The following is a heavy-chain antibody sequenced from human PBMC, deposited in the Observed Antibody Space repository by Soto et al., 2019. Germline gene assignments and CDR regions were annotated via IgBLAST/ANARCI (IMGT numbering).Heavy chain of an antibody. J-gene: IGHJ5*01. V-gene: IGHV2-5*02. CDR2: IYWDNDR. CDR1: VFSLTNSGVG. CDR3: AHLVSSSAWDVGWCDS. Sequence: QITLKESGPTLVEPTQTLTLTCSVPVFSLTNSGVGVGWFRQAPGKALECLGIIYWDNDRRYNPSLKTRLTITKDTSNNQVVLSLTYMEPVDTGTYYCAHLVSSSAWDVGWCDSWGQGTPVTVS. D-gene: IGHD6-6*01.